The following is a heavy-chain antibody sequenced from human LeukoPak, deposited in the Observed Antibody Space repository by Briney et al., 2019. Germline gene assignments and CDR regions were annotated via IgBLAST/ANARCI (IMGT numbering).Heavy chain of an antibody. CDR1: GASIRHYY. V-gene: IGHV4-59*01. CDR3: ATLTGTTYPYYFDF. J-gene: IGHJ4*02. CDR2: LYHSGSP. Sequence: SETLSLTCTVSGASIRHYYWSWIRQPPGKGLEWIGNLYHSGSPNYNPSLKSRVTISIDTAKNQFSLRLRSVTAADPAVYYCATLTGTTYPYYFDFWGQATLVTVSS. D-gene: IGHD1-20*01.